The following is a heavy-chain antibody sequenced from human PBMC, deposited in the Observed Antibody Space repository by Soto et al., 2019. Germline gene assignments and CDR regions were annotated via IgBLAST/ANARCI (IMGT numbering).Heavy chain of an antibody. D-gene: IGHD3-9*01. CDR3: ARFPGDYDILTGWGDHYGMDV. J-gene: IGHJ6*02. CDR1: GGSISSIKC. V-gene: IGHV4-4*01. Sequence: KTXXTLSLTCPVSGGSISSIKCGCWVRQHPGKRLEWIGEIYHSGSTNYNTSLNSRVTISVYKSKNQFSLKLSSVTAADTAVYSCARFPGDYDILTGWGDHYGMDVWGQGPTVTVS. CDR2: IYHSGST.